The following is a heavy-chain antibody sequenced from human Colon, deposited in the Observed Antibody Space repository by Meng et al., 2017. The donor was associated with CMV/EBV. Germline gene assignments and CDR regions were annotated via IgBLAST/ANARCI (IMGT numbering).Heavy chain of an antibody. D-gene: IGHD1-7*01. J-gene: IGHJ4*02. V-gene: IGHV1-18*01. CDR1: GYSFTTYG. Sequence: ASVQVSCKASGYSFTTYGSSWVRQAPGQGLEWMGWIRTYDGDTNYAQNFQGRLTMTTDRSTSTAYMELTSLKSDDTAVYYCARGGTGTPRAFDYWGQGTLVTVSS. CDR3: ARGGTGTPRAFDY. CDR2: IRTYDGDT.